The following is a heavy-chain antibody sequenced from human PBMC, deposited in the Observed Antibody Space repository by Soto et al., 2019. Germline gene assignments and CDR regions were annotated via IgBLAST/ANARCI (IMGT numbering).Heavy chain of an antibody. V-gene: IGHV4-38-2*01. CDR3: ARPSSAYCSDTSSHVATFHY. CDR2: IYHSGST. CDR1: ITNIYY. J-gene: IGHJ4*02. D-gene: IGHD2-2*01. Sequence: SETLSLTCAVSITNIYYFGWIRQPPGKGLEWIGSIYHSGSTYYNPSRKSRVTISVETSRNQFSLKLRSVTAADTTVYFCARPSSAYCSDTSSHVATFHYWGQGIMVTVSS.